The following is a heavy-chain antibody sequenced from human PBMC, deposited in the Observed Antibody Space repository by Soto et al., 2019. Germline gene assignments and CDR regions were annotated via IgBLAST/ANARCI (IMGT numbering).Heavy chain of an antibody. Sequence: SETLSLTCTVSGGSISSGDHYWNWIRQPPGKGLEWIGYIYYSGSTYYNPSLKSRVTMSVDTTENQFSLKLSSVTAADTAVYYCASDYGSGSYSRYWGQGTLVTVSS. CDR2: IYYSGST. CDR1: GGSISSGDHY. J-gene: IGHJ4*02. D-gene: IGHD3-10*01. CDR3: ASDYGSGSYSRY. V-gene: IGHV4-30-4*01.